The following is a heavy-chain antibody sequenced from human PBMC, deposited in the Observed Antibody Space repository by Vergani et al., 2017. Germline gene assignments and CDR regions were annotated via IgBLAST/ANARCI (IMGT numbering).Heavy chain of an antibody. CDR1: GDTFSNYA. CDR3: ARGASYFDSGGYADT. J-gene: IGHJ5*02. V-gene: IGHV1-69*13. Sequence: QVQLLQSGAAVRKPGSSVTVSCKASGDTFSNYAITWVRQAPGQGLQWMGRMIPTFDSKNYAPRFQGMVTLTAAASASTAYMALTSLPSADTAFYFCARGASYFDSGGYADTWGQGTLVTVS. D-gene: IGHD3-22*01. CDR2: MIPTFDSK.